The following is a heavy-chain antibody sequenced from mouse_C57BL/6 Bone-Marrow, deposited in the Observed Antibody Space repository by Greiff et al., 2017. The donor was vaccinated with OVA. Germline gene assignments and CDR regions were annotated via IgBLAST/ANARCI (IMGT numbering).Heavy chain of an antibody. Sequence: QVQLQQPGAELVKPGASVKLSCKASGYTFTSYWMHWVKQRPGRGLEWIGRIDPNRGGTKYNEKFKSKATLTVDKPYSKAYMPLSSLRSEDSAVYYCPREATTVVARYFDVWGTGTTVTVSS. CDR3: PREATTVVARYFDV. J-gene: IGHJ1*03. D-gene: IGHD1-1*01. CDR2: IDPNRGGT. CDR1: GYTFTSYW. V-gene: IGHV1-72*01.